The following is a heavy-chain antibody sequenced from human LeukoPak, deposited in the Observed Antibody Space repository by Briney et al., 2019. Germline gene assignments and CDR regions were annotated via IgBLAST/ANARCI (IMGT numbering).Heavy chain of an antibody. J-gene: IGHJ4*02. CDR3: AKDYSSSWYYFDY. Sequence: PGGSLRLSCAASVFTFSSYAMSWVRQAPGKGLEWVSAISGSGGSTYYADSVKGRFTISRDNSKNTLYLQMNSLRAEDTAVYYCAKDYSSSWYYFDYWGQGTLVTVSS. CDR2: ISGSGGST. V-gene: IGHV3-23*01. D-gene: IGHD6-13*01. CDR1: VFTFSSYA.